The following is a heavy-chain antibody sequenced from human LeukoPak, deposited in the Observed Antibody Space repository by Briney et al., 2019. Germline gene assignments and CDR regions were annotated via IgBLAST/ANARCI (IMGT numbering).Heavy chain of an antibody. CDR2: INHSGST. CDR3: ARLRGY. Sequence: SETLSLTCAVYGGSFSGYHWSWIRQPPGKGLEWIGEINHSGSTNYNPSLKSRVTISVDTSKNQFSLKLSSVTAADTAVYYCARLRGYWGQGTLVTVSS. J-gene: IGHJ4*02. V-gene: IGHV4-34*01. CDR1: GGSFSGYH.